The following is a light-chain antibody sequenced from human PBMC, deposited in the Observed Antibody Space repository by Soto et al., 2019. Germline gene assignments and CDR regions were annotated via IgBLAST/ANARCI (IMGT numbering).Light chain of an antibody. J-gene: IGKJ3*01. Sequence: EIVMTQSPATLSVSPGERATLSCRASQTVSSNLAWSQQKPGQAPRLLIHGASTRAAGIPARFSGSGSGTEFTLTISSLQSEDFAVYYCQQYNDWPPFTVGPGTRVDIK. CDR2: GAS. CDR1: QTVSSN. CDR3: QQYNDWPPFT. V-gene: IGKV3-15*01.